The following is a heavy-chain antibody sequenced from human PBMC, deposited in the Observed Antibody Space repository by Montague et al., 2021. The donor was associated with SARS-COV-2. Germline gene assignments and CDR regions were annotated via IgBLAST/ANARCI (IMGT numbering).Heavy chain of an antibody. Sequence: SLRLSCAASGFTFSSYGMHWVRQAPGKGLEWVAVIWYDGSNKYYADSVKGRFTISRDNSKNTLYLQMNSLRAEDTAVYYCARLYYYGSGRRMGYYYYGMDGWGQRTTVTVSS. CDR1: GFTFSSYG. CDR3: ARLYYYGSGRRMGYYYYGMDG. J-gene: IGHJ6*02. D-gene: IGHD3-10*01. CDR2: IWYDGSNK. V-gene: IGHV3-33*01.